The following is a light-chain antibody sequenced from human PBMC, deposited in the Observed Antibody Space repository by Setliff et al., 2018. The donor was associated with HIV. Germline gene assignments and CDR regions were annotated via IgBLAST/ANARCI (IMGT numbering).Light chain of an antibody. V-gene: IGLV1-44*01. CDR1: SSNIGINS. CDR2: SND. CDR3: AAWDDSLNGYV. J-gene: IGLJ1*01. Sequence: QSVLTQPPSASGTPGQRITISCSGSSSNIGINSVNWYQQVPGTAPKLLIYSNDQWPSGVPDRFSGSKSGTSASLAISGLQSEDGADYYCAAWDDSLNGYVFGSGTRSP.